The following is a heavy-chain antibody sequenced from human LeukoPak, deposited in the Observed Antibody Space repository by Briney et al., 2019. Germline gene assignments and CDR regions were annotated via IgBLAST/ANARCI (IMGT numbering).Heavy chain of an antibody. CDR3: ARGEIMITFGGVNGFDY. D-gene: IGHD3-16*01. CDR1: GGSISSGGYS. J-gene: IGHJ4*02. Sequence: SETLSLTCAVSGGSISSGGYSWSWIRQPPGKGLEWIGYIYHSGSTYYNPSLKSRVTISVDRSKNQFSLKLSSVTAADTAVYYCARGEIMITFGGVNGFDYWGQGTLATVSS. CDR2: IYHSGST. V-gene: IGHV4-30-2*01.